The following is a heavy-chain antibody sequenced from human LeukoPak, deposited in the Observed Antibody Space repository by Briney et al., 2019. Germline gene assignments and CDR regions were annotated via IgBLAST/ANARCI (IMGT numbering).Heavy chain of an antibody. J-gene: IGHJ4*02. CDR3: ARGLKYYGSGSYYGH. V-gene: IGHV4-30-2*01. Sequence: SETLSLTCTVSGGSISSGGYYWSWIRQPPGKGLEWIGYIYHSGSTYYNPSLKSRVTISVDRSKNQFSLKLSSVTAADTAVYYCARGLKYYGSGSYYGHWGQGTLVTVSS. CDR1: GGSISSGGYY. D-gene: IGHD3-10*01. CDR2: IYHSGST.